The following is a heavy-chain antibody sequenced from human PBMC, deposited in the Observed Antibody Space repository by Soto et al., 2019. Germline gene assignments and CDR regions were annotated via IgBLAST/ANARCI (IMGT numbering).Heavy chain of an antibody. CDR2: INHSGST. J-gene: IGHJ5*02. CDR1: GGSFSGYY. D-gene: IGHD3-10*01. V-gene: IGHV4-34*01. Sequence: QVQLQQWGAGLLKPSETLSLACAVYGGSFSGYYWSWIRQPPGKGLEWIGEINHSGSTNYNPSLKSRVTISVDTFKNQFSLKLSSVTAADTAVYYCARTLHPMMVRGNKWFDPWGQGTLVTVSS. CDR3: ARTLHPMMVRGNKWFDP.